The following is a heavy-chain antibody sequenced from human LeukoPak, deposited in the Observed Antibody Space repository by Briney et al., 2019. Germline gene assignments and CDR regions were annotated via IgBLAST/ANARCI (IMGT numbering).Heavy chain of an antibody. D-gene: IGHD3-16*01. J-gene: IGHJ4*02. CDR2: FYYSGST. V-gene: IGHV4-59*01. CDR1: GGSISSYY. CDR3: ARGLNRYYFDY. Sequence: ASETLSLTCTVSGGSISSYYWSWIRQPPGKGLEWVGYFYYSGSTNYNPSLKSRVTISVDTSKNQFSLKLSSVTAADTAVYYCARGLNRYYFDYWGQGTLVTVSS.